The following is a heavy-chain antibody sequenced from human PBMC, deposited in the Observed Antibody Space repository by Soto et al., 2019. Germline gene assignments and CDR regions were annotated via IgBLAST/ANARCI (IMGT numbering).Heavy chain of an antibody. CDR3: AKGGNTMIVVVSQFDY. CDR1: GFTFSSYG. CDR2: IWYDGSNK. J-gene: IGHJ4*02. Sequence: GSLRLSCAPSGFTFSSYGMHWARQAPGKGLEWVAVIWYDGSNKVYADSVKGRFTISRDNSKNTLYLQMNSLRAEDTAVYYCAKGGNTMIVVVSQFDYWGQGTLVTVSS. D-gene: IGHD3-22*01. V-gene: IGHV3-33*06.